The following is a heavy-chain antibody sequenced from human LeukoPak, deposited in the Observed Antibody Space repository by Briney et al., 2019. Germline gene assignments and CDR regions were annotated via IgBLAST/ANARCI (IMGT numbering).Heavy chain of an antibody. D-gene: IGHD4-23*01. CDR2: ISGSGGST. J-gene: IGHJ2*01. V-gene: IGHV3-23*01. CDR1: GFTFSSYA. CDR3: ATWGYGGNSARNFDL. Sequence: GGSLRLSCAASGFTFSSYAMSWVRQTPGKGLEWVSAISGSGGSTYYADSVKGRFTISRDNSKNTLYLQMNSLRAGDTAVYYCATWGYGGNSARNFDLWGRGTLVTVSS.